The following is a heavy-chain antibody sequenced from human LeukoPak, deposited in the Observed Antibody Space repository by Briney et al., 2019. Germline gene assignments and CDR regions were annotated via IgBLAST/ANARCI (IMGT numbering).Heavy chain of an antibody. D-gene: IGHD4-23*01. Sequence: PGGSLRLSCTASGFTFSNAGMNWVRQAPGKGLEWVAFIRYNGNNQYYADSVKGRFTISRDNSKNTLYLQMNSLRAEDTAVYYCAREGDYGGNSGVNYFDYWGQGTLVTVSS. CDR2: IRYNGNNQ. V-gene: IGHV3-30*02. CDR3: AREGDYGGNSGVNYFDY. J-gene: IGHJ4*02. CDR1: GFTFSNAG.